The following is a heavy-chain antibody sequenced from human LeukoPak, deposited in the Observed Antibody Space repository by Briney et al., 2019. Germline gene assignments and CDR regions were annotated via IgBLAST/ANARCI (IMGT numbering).Heavy chain of an antibody. V-gene: IGHV3-23*01. CDR2: TSDSGDKK. CDR1: GFTFNTHA. D-gene: IGHD2-15*01. Sequence: GGSLRLSCAASGFTFNTHAMTWVRQAPGKGLKWVSATSDSGDKKYYAGSVKGRFTISRDNAKNTLYLQMNSLRAEDTAVYYCTKAWAADHWGQGALVTVSS. J-gene: IGHJ4*02. CDR3: TKAWAADH.